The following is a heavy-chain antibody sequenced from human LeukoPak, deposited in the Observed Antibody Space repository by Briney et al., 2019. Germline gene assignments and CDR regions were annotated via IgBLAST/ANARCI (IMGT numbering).Heavy chain of an antibody. V-gene: IGHV4-30-4*01. CDR2: IYYSGST. CDR3: ASTTVTTLYFDY. D-gene: IGHD4-17*01. J-gene: IGHJ4*02. Sequence: SETLSLTCTVSGGSISSGDYYWSWIRQPPGKGLEWIGYIYYSGSTYYNPSLKSRVTISVDTSKSQFSLKLSSVTAADTAVYYCASTTVTTLYFDYWGQGTLVTVSS. CDR1: GGSISSGDYY.